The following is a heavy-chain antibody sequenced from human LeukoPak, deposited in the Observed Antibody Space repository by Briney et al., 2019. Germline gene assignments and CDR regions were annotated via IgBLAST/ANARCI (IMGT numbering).Heavy chain of an antibody. D-gene: IGHD6-19*01. CDR3: ATTIGPHIAVAGTTYWYFDL. Sequence: PSQTLSLTCTVSGRSISSENYYWTWIRQPTGKGLERIGYIYYSGSTNYNPSLKSRVTISVDTSKIQSSLKLSSVTAADTAVYYCATTIGPHIAVAGTTYWYFDLWGRGTLVTVSS. CDR2: IYYSGST. CDR1: GRSISSENYY. V-gene: IGHV4-61*09. J-gene: IGHJ2*01.